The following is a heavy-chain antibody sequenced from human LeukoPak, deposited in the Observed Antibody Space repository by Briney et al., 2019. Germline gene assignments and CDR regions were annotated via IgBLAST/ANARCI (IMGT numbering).Heavy chain of an antibody. D-gene: IGHD3-16*02. J-gene: IGHJ4*02. CDR3: ARGAPSEPYVWGSYRQKGGLDY. V-gene: IGHV4-59*01. CDR1: GGSISSYY. CDR2: IYYSGST. Sequence: PSETLSLTCTVSGGSISSYYWSWIRQPPGKGLEWIGYIYYSGSTNYNPSLKSRVTISVDTSKNQFSLKLSSVTAADTAVYYCARGAPSEPYVWGSYRQKGGLDYWGQGTLVTVSS.